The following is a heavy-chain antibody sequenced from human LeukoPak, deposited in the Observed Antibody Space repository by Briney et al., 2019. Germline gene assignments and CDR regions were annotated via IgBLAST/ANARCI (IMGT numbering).Heavy chain of an antibody. Sequence: SETLSLTCTVSGDSISSSSFFWGWIRQPPGKGLEWIGAVYSENTYYNPSLKSRVSISVDTSKNQFSLKLSSVTAADTAVYYCARLVVVAASFYYYMDVWGKGTTVTVSS. V-gene: IGHV4-39*07. J-gene: IGHJ6*03. CDR3: ARLVVVAASFYYYMDV. D-gene: IGHD2-15*01. CDR2: VYSENT. CDR1: GDSISSSSFF.